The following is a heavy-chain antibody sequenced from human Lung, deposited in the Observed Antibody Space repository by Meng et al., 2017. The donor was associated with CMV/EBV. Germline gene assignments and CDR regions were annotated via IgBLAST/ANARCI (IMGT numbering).Heavy chain of an antibody. Sequence: GGSLRLXCAASGFTFDDYALHWVRQVPGKGLEWVAGVSWNSGYIAYADSVKGRFTISRDNAKSSLFLQMNSLRAEDTALYYCAKDEGYCSDGSCYYYYYGMDVWGQGXTVTASS. CDR2: VSWNSGYI. CDR3: AKDEGYCSDGSCYYYYYGMDV. J-gene: IGHJ6*02. D-gene: IGHD2-15*01. V-gene: IGHV3-9*01. CDR1: GFTFDDYA.